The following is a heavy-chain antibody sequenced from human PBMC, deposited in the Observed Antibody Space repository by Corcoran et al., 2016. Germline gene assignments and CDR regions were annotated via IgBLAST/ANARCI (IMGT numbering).Heavy chain of an antibody. CDR2: ISSSSSYI. D-gene: IGHD2-15*01. V-gene: IGHV3-21*01. CDR1: GFTFSSYS. J-gene: IGHJ4*02. CDR3: ARDRYCSGGSCYSTSD. Sequence: EVQLVESGGGLVQPGGSLRLSCAASGFTFSSYSMNWLRQAPGKGLEWVSSISSSSSYIYYADSVQGRFTISRDNAKNSLYLQMNSLRAEDTAVYYGARDRYCSGGSCYSTSDWGQGTLVTVSS.